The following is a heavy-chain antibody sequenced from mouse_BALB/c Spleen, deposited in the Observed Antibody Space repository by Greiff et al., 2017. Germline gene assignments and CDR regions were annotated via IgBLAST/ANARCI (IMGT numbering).Heavy chain of an antibody. CDR1: GYTFTSYY. CDR2: IYPGNVNT. V-gene: IGHV1S56*01. CDR3: ARDWDYFDY. Sequence: VQLQQSGPELVKPGASVRISCKASGYTFTSYYIHWVKQRPGQGLEWIGWIYPGNVNTKYNEKVKGKATLTADKSSSTAYMQLSSLTSEDSAVYFCARDWDYFDYWGQGTTLTVSS. J-gene: IGHJ2*01. D-gene: IGHD4-1*01.